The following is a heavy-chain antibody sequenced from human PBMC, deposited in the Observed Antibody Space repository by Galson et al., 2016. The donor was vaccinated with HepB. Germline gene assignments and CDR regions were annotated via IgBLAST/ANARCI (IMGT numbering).Heavy chain of an antibody. CDR1: GFPFKNYN. J-gene: IGHJ4*02. V-gene: IGHV3-48*02. CDR3: TRDLSTTLRACDY. Sequence: LRLSCAVSGFPFKNYNMAWFRQAPGRGLEWVSYIDVSRQTWYADSVTGRFTISGDNGKNSLYLQMSSLRDEDTALYYCTRDLSTTLRACDYWGQGTLVTVSS. D-gene: IGHD5/OR15-5a*01. CDR2: IDVSRQT.